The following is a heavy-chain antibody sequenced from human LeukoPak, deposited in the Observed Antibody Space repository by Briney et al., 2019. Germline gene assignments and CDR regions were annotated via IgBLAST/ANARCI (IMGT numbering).Heavy chain of an antibody. Sequence: ASVKVSCKASGGTFSSYAISWVRQAPGQGLEWMGGIIPIFGTANYAQKFQGRVTITADESTSTAYMELSSLRSEDTAVYYCAGPLADPDAFDIWGQGTMVTVSS. CDR1: GGTFSSYA. CDR3: AGPLADPDAFDI. CDR2: IIPIFGTA. J-gene: IGHJ3*02. V-gene: IGHV1-69*13.